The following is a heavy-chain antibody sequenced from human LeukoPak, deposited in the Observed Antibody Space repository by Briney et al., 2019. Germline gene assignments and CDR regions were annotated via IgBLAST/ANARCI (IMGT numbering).Heavy chain of an antibody. CDR3: ARGRYCTNGVCSHRDFDY. CDR1: GFTVSSNY. D-gene: IGHD2-8*01. V-gene: IGHV3-53*01. J-gene: IGHJ4*02. CDR2: MYSAGNK. Sequence: GGSLRLSCAASGFTVSSNYMSWVRQAPGKGLEWVSVMYSAGNKYYADSVKGRFTISRDNSENTLYLQMNSLRAEDTAVSYCARGRYCTNGVCSHRDFDYWGQGTLVTVSS.